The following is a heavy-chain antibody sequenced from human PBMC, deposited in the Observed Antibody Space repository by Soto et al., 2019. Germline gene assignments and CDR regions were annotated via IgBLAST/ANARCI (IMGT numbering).Heavy chain of an antibody. Sequence: QVQLVQSGAEVKKPGASVKVSCKASGYSFTSYGISWVRQAPGQGLEWMGWISAYNGYTNYVQKLQGRVTMTTDTSTTTAYMELRSLRSDDTAVYYCARVRKDIVVVVVAPEAFDIWGQGTMVTVSS. CDR1: GYSFTSYG. V-gene: IGHV1-18*01. D-gene: IGHD2-15*01. J-gene: IGHJ3*02. CDR2: ISAYNGYT. CDR3: ARVRKDIVVVVVAPEAFDI.